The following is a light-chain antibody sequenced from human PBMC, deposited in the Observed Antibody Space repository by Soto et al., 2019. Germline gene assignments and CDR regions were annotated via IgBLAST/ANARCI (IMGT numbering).Light chain of an antibody. V-gene: IGKV3-20*01. CDR3: QQYSNSPLT. Sequence: EIVLTQSPGTLSLSPGERATLSCRASQTFSNSFLSWFQQIPGQAPRLLIYGASMRATGIPDRFSGSGSGTDFTLTIARLETEDFAVYHCQQYSNSPLTFGGGTKVDIK. CDR2: GAS. J-gene: IGKJ4*01. CDR1: QTFSNSF.